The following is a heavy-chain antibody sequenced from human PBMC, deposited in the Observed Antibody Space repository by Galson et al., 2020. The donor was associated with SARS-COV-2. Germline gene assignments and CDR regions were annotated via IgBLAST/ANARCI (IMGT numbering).Heavy chain of an antibody. CDR2: ISGSGGST. V-gene: IGHV3-23*01. CDR3: AKDGGYYDFWSGYH. D-gene: IGHD3-3*01. J-gene: IGHJ5*02. Sequence: GGSLRLSCAASGFTFSTYAMSWVRQAPGKGLEWVSGISGSGGSTYYADSVKGRFTISRDNSKNTLYLQMDSLRAEDTAVYYCAKDGGYYDFWSGYHWGQGTLVTVSS. CDR1: GFTFSTYA.